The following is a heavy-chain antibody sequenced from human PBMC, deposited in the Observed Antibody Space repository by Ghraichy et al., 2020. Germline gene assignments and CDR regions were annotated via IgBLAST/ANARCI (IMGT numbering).Heavy chain of an antibody. CDR1: GYTFTSYY. CDR2: INPSGGST. Sequence: ASVKVSCKASGYTFTSYYMHWVRQAPGQGLEWMGIINPSGGSTSYAQKFQGRVTMTRDTSTSTVYMELSSLRSEDTAVYYCARDGPEGLREYYDSSGPRGGKFDYWGQGTLVTVSS. V-gene: IGHV1-46*03. CDR3: ARDGPEGLREYYDSSGPRGGKFDY. J-gene: IGHJ4*02. D-gene: IGHD3-22*01.